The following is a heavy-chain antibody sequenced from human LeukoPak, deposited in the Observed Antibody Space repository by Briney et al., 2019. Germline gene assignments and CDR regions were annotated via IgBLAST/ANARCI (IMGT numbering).Heavy chain of an antibody. J-gene: IGHJ1*01. CDR2: ISGSGGST. Sequence: TGGSLRLSCAASGFTFSSYAMSWVRQAPGKGLEWVSAISGSGGSTYCADSVKGRFTISRDNSKNTLYLQMNSLRAEDTAVYYCAKSDGLYSSSWYFQHWGQGTLVTVSS. V-gene: IGHV3-23*01. CDR1: GFTFSSYA. CDR3: AKSDGLYSSSWYFQH. D-gene: IGHD6-13*01.